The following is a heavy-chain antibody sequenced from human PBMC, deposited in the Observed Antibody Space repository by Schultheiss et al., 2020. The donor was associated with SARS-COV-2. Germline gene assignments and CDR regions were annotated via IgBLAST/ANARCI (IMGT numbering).Heavy chain of an antibody. CDR3: ARANYYYDQFDY. CDR1: GGSISSYY. CDR2: IYYSGST. Sequence: SETLSLTCTVSGGSISSYYWSWIRQPPGKGLEWIGYIYYSGSTYYNPSLKSRVTISVDTSKNQFSLKLSSVTAADTAVYYCARANYYYDQFDYWGQGTLVTVSS. J-gene: IGHJ4*02. V-gene: IGHV4-59*12. D-gene: IGHD3-22*01.